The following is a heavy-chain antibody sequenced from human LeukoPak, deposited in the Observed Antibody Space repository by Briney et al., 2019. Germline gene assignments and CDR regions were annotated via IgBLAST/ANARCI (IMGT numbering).Heavy chain of an antibody. J-gene: IGHJ4*02. V-gene: IGHV3-23*01. CDR1: GFTFSSYA. D-gene: IGHD3-3*01. CDR2: ISGSGGST. Sequence: GGSLRLSCAASGFTFSSYAMSWVRQAPGKGLEWVSAISGSGGSTYYADSVKGRFTISRDNSKNTLYLQMNSLRAEDTAVYYCAKDLHETYYDFWSGYSDYYFDYWGQGTLVTVSS. CDR3: AKDLHETYYDFWSGYSDYYFDY.